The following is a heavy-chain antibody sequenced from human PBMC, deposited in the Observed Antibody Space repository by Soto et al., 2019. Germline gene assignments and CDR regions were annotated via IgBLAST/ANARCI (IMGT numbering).Heavy chain of an antibody. D-gene: IGHD6-13*01. J-gene: IGHJ4*02. CDR3: ASSISSSSWYYGVDY. CDR1: GYTFTSFY. V-gene: IGHV1-46*01. Sequence: ASVKVSCKASGYTFTSFYMHWVRQAPGQGLEWMGIINPSGGSTSYAQKFQGRVTVTRDTSTSTVYMELSSLRSEDTAVYYCASSISSSSWYYGVDYWGQGTLVTVSS. CDR2: INPSGGST.